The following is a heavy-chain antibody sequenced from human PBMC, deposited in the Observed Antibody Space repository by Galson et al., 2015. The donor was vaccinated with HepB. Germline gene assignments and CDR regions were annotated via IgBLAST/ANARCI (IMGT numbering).Heavy chain of an antibody. J-gene: IGHJ4*02. CDR3: ASRVTAAGKGYFEY. D-gene: IGHD6-13*01. CDR1: GFTFSSSW. CDR2: IKSDGSVT. V-gene: IGHV3-74*01. Sequence: SLRLSCAASGFTFSSSWMHWVRQAPGKGLVWVSNIKSDGSVTNYADSVKGRFTISGDNAKNTVYLQMNSLRAEDTAVYYCASRVTAAGKGYFEYWGQGTLVTASS.